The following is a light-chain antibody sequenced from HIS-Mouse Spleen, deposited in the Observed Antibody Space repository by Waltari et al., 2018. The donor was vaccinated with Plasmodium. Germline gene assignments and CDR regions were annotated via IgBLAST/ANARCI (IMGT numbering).Light chain of an antibody. CDR3: YSTDSSGNHRV. V-gene: IGLV3-10*01. CDR2: EDS. Sequence: SYELTQPPSVSVSPGQTARITCPGDALPKIYAYWYQQKSGQAPVLVIYEDSKRPSGIPERFSGSSSGTMTTLTISGAQVEDEADDYCYSTDSSGNHRVFGGGTKLTVL. CDR1: ALPKIY. J-gene: IGLJ3*02.